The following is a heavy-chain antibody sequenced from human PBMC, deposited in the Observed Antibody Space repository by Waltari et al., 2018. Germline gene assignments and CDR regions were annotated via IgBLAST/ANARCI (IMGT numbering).Heavy chain of an antibody. J-gene: IGHJ2*01. D-gene: IGHD7-27*01. CDR2: NYYSGST. Sequence: QVQLQESGPGLVKPSETLSLTCTVSGGSISSHYWSWIRPPPGKGLEWIGYNYYSGSTNYNPSTKSRVTISVDTSKNQFSLKLSSGTAADTAVYYCATRTGTNWYFDLWGRGTLVTVSS. CDR1: GGSISSHY. V-gene: IGHV4-59*11. CDR3: ATRTGTNWYFDL.